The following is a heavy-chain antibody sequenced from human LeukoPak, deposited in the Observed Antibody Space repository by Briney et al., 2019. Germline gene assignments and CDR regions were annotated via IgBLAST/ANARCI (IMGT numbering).Heavy chain of an antibody. V-gene: IGHV3-30*04. CDR2: ISYDGSNK. D-gene: IGHD6-19*01. Sequence: GGSLRLSCAASGFTFSSYAMHWVRQAPGKGLEWVVVISYDGSNKYYADSVKGRFTISRDNSKNTLYLQMNSPRAEDTAVYYCASTNGYSSGWGAFDYWGQGTLVTVSS. CDR1: GFTFSSYA. J-gene: IGHJ4*02. CDR3: ASTNGYSSGWGAFDY.